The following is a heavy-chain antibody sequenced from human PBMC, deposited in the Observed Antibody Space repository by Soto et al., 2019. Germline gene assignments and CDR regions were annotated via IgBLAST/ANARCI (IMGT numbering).Heavy chain of an antibody. CDR2: IYWDDDK. CDR1: GFSLSTSGMG. D-gene: IGHD6-13*01. Sequence: QITLKESDPTLVKPTQTFTLACTFSGFSLSTSGMGVGWIRQPPGKALEWLALIYWDDDKRYSPSLKSRLTXTXGTSKNQVVLTMTNMDPVDTATYYCAHYSSTSSFDYWGQGTLVTVSS. V-gene: IGHV2-5*02. CDR3: AHYSSTSSFDY. J-gene: IGHJ4*02.